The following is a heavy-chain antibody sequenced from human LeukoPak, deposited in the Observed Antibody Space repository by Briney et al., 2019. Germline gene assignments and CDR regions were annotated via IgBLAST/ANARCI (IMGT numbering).Heavy chain of an antibody. CDR3: AKDKVLTGHNFYYYYGMDV. CDR2: ISGDGGST. D-gene: IGHD3-9*01. CDR1: GFTFDDYG. Sequence: GGSLRLSCAASGFTFDDYGMPWVRQAPGKGLEWVSLISGDGGSTYYGDSVKGRFTISRDNSKNSLYLQMNSLRTEDSALYYCAKDKVLTGHNFYYYYGMDVWGQGTTVTVSS. J-gene: IGHJ6*02. V-gene: IGHV3-43*02.